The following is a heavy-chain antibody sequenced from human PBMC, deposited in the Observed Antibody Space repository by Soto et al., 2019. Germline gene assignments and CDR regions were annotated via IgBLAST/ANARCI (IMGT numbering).Heavy chain of an antibody. Sequence: PVGSLRLSCAASGFTVSSNYMSWVRQSPGKGLEWVSVIYSGGSTYYADSVRGRFTISRDNSKNKLYLQMKSLRAEDTAVYYCASDPPATRHGMDVWGQGITVTVSS. V-gene: IGHV3-53*01. CDR2: IYSGGST. CDR1: GFTVSSNY. J-gene: IGHJ6*02. CDR3: ASDPPATRHGMDV.